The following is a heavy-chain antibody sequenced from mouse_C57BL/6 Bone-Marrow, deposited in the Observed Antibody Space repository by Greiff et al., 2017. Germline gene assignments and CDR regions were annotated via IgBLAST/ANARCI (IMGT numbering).Heavy chain of an antibody. J-gene: IGHJ2*01. D-gene: IGHD1-1*01. Sequence: VQLQQPGAELVKPGASVKLSCKASGYTFTSYWMHWVKQRPGQGLEWIGMIHPNSGSTNYNEKFKSKATLTVDKSSSPAYMQLSSLTSEDSAVYYCARMTWGNYGSTRDYWGQGTTLTVSS. CDR3: ARMTWGNYGSTRDY. V-gene: IGHV1-64*01. CDR1: GYTFTSYW. CDR2: IHPNSGST.